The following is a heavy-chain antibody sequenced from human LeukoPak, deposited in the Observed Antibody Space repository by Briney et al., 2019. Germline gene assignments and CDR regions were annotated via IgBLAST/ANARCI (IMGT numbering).Heavy chain of an antibody. V-gene: IGHV3-23*01. D-gene: IGHD6-13*01. CDR1: EFTFSDYA. CDR2: ISGSGGST. Sequence: PGGSLRLSCAASEFTFSDYAMNWVRQAPGKGLEYVSGISGSGGSTYHADSVKGRFTISRDNSKNTLYLQMNSLRGEDTAVYYCAKGRSAAAGTGIGYFDYWGQGILVTDSS. CDR3: AKGRSAAAGTGIGYFDY. J-gene: IGHJ4*02.